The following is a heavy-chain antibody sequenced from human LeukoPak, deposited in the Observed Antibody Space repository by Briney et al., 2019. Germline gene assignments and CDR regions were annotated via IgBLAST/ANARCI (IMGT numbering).Heavy chain of an antibody. CDR1: GFTVSSNY. D-gene: IGHD5-18*01. CDR3: ARDMDTVMVST. CDR2: IYSDGIT. V-gene: IGHV3-66*01. Sequence: RPAGSLRLSCAASGFTVSSNYMSWVRQAPGKGLEWVSVIYSDGITYYADSVKGRFTISRDKPKNTLYLQMNSLRAEDTAVYYCARDMDTVMVSTWGQGTLVTVSS. J-gene: IGHJ4*02.